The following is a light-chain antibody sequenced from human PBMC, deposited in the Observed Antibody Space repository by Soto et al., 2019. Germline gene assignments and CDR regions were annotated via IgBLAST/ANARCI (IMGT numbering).Light chain of an antibody. Sequence: EIVMTQSPATLSVSPGERATLSCRASQSVSSNLAWYQQKPGQAPRLLIYGASTRATGIPARFSCSGSGTQFTLSISSLQSEDFAVYYCQQYNNWPPYTFGRGTKLEIK. J-gene: IGKJ2*01. CDR2: GAS. CDR3: QQYNNWPPYT. CDR1: QSVSSN. V-gene: IGKV3-15*01.